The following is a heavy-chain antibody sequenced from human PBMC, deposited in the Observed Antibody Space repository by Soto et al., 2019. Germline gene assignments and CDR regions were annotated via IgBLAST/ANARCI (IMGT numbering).Heavy chain of an antibody. CDR3: ARGLAYDRPITVAEPFDS. CDR1: GGSFSGYF. D-gene: IGHD6-19*01. J-gene: IGHJ4*02. V-gene: IGHV4-34*02. CDR2: ISHSGSR. Sequence: QVQLQQWGAGLLKASETLSLTCVVSGGSFSGYFWTWIRQSPGRGLEWLGEISHSGSRNNNPAFQSRGIISVDSSKNHVSLKLSSVTAADSATYFCARGLAYDRPITVAEPFDSWGQGTLVTVSS.